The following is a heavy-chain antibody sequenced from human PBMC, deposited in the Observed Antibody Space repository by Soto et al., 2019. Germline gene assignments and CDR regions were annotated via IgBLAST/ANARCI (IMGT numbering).Heavy chain of an antibody. D-gene: IGHD6-13*01. CDR1: GDTFTSYD. CDR2: MNPNSGST. Sequence: ASVNGSFKASGDTFTSYDINWVRQATGQGLEWVGWMNPNSGSTGCXXKCQGRVXXTMNTSISTAXMELSXLRSEDAAGYYCARTGEIAAAGSFDIWGQGTMVTVS. J-gene: IGHJ3*02. V-gene: IGHV1-8*01. CDR3: ARTGEIAAAGSFDI.